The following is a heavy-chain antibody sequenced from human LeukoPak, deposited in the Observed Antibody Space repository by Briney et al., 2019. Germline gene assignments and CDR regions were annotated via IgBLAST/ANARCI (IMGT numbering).Heavy chain of an antibody. CDR3: AREGFVLFDY. D-gene: IGHD3-10*01. CDR2: IIPIFGTA. Sequence: SVKVSCKASGGSFSSYAISWVRQAPGQGLEWMGGIIPIFGTANYAQKFQGRVTITADESTSTAYMELGSLRSEDTAVYYCAREGFVLFDYWGQGTLVTVSS. J-gene: IGHJ4*02. V-gene: IGHV1-69*13. CDR1: GGSFSSYA.